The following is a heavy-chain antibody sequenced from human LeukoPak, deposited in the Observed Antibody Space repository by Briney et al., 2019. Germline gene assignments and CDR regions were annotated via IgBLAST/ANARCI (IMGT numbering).Heavy chain of an antibody. D-gene: IGHD2-2*01. Sequence: SETLSLTCTVSGGSISSGDYYWSWIRQPPGTGLEWIGYIYYSGSTYYNPSLKSRVTISVDTSKNQFSLKLSSVTAADTAVYYCARDALRYCSSTSCYHYYYYYGMDVWGKGTTVTVSS. J-gene: IGHJ6*04. CDR2: IYYSGST. CDR3: ARDALRYCSSTSCYHYYYYYGMDV. V-gene: IGHV4-30-4*01. CDR1: GGSISSGDYY.